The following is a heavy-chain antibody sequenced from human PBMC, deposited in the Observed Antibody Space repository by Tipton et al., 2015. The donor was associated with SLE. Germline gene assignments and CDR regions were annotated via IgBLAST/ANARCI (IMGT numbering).Heavy chain of an antibody. V-gene: IGHV1-2*02. J-gene: IGHJ4*02. CDR3: ARGSYCSSTSCSLGYFDY. CDR1: GYTFTGYY. D-gene: IGHD2-2*01. CDR2: INPNSGGT. Sequence: QLVQSGAEVKKPGASVKVSCKASGYTFTGYYMHWVRQAPGQGLEWMGWINPNSGGTNYAQKFQGRVTMTRDTSISTAYMELSRLRSDDTAVYYCARGSYCSSTSCSLGYFDYWGQGTLVTISS.